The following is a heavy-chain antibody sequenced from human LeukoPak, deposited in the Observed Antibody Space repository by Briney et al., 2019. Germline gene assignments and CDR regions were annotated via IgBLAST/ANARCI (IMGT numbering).Heavy chain of an antibody. V-gene: IGHV5-51*01. J-gene: IGHJ3*02. Sequence: GESLKISCKGSGYSFTSYWIGWVRQMPGKGLEWMGIIYPGDSDTRYSPSFQGQVTISADKSISTAYLQWSSLKASDTAMYYCARFPPFHYYDSSGYSDGAFDIWGQGTMVTVSS. CDR2: IYPGDSDT. CDR3: ARFPPFHYYDSSGYSDGAFDI. CDR1: GYSFTSYW. D-gene: IGHD3-22*01.